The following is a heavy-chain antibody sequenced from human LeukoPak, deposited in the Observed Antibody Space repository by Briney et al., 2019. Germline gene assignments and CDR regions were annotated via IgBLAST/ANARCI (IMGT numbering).Heavy chain of an antibody. CDR2: INWNGGSS. Sequence: GGSLRPSCAASGFTFDDYAMSWVRQAPGKGLEWVSDINWNGGSSAYADSVKGRFTISRDNSRNTVLLQMNSLRAEDTAIYYCTRGYNFGGYWGQGTLVTVSS. D-gene: IGHD4-23*01. CDR3: TRGYNFGGY. CDR1: GFTFDDYA. J-gene: IGHJ4*02. V-gene: IGHV3-20*04.